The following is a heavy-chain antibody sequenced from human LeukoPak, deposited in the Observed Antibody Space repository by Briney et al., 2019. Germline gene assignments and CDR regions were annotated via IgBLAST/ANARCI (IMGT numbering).Heavy chain of an antibody. CDR2: INHSGST. CDR3: ARNRRIAARLRSGYFDY. V-gene: IGHV4-34*01. J-gene: IGHJ4*02. CDR1: GGPFSGYY. Sequence: PSETLSLTCAVYGGPFSGYYWSWIRQPPGKGLEWIGEINHSGSTNYNPSLKSRVTISVDTSKNQFSLKLSSVTAADTAVYYCARNRRIAARLRSGYFDYWGQGTLVTVSS. D-gene: IGHD6-6*01.